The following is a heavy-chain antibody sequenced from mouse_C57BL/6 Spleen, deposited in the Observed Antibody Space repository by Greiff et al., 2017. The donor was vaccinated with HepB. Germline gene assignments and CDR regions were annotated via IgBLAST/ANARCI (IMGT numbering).Heavy chain of an antibody. D-gene: IGHD1-1*01. CDR1: GYTFTEYT. Sequence: QVQLQQSGAELVKPGASVKLSCKASGYTFTEYTIHWVKQRSGQGLEWIGWFYPGSGSIKYNEKFKSKATLTVDTSSSTAYMQLSSLTSEDSAVYYCAKGNYYGSSPHYYAMDYWGQGTSVTVSS. J-gene: IGHJ4*01. CDR3: AKGNYYGSSPHYYAMDY. V-gene: IGHV1-62-2*01. CDR2: FYPGSGSI.